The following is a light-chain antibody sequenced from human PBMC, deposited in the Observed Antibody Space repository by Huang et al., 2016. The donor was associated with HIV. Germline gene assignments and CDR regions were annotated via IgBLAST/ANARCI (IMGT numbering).Light chain of an antibody. CDR1: QDIKNY. CDR3: QKYDSVPRT. V-gene: IGKV1-27*01. CDR2: AAS. J-gene: IGKJ1*01. Sequence: DIQMTQYPSSLSASVGDRVTTTCRASQDIKNYLAWYQQKAGQVPKLLLYAASSLQSGVPSRFSGSGSGTDFTLSITSLQPEDVAIYYCQKYDSVPRTFGQGTKVDIK.